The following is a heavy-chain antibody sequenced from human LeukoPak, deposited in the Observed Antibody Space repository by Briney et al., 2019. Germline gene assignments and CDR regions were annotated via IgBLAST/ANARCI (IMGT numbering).Heavy chain of an antibody. D-gene: IGHD3-10*01. CDR3: ARAGAGDRVWFGEFFSYYMDV. CDR2: INHSGST. Sequence: SETLSLTCAVYGGSFSGYYWSWIRQPPGKGLEWIGEINHSGSTNYNPSLKSRVTISVDTSKNQFSLKLSSVTAADTAVYYCARAGAGDRVWFGEFFSYYMDVWGKGTTVTISS. J-gene: IGHJ6*03. CDR1: GGSFSGYY. V-gene: IGHV4-34*01.